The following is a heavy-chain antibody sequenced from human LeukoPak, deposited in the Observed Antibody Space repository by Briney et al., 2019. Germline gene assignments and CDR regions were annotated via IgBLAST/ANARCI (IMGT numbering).Heavy chain of an antibody. CDR2: MNPNSGYT. V-gene: IGHV1-8*01. CDR3: ARVGLGKETFDF. CDR1: GYTFTSYD. J-gene: IGHJ4*02. Sequence: ASVKVSCKASGYTFTSYDINWVRQATGQGLERMGWMNPNSGYTGYAQKFQGRVTMTRNTSISTAYMELSSLRSEDTAVYYCARVGLGKETFDFWGQGTLVTVSS. D-gene: IGHD1-26*01.